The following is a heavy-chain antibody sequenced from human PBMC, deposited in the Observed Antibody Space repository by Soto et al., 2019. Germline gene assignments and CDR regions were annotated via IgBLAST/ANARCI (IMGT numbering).Heavy chain of an antibody. D-gene: IGHD2-8*01. CDR1: GFTFSSYA. CDR2: ISYDGSNK. Sequence: GGSLRLSCAASGFTFSSYAMHWVRQAPGKGLEWVAVISYDGSNKYYADSVKGRFTISRDNSKNTLYLQMNSLRAEDTAVYYCARDGRDIVLMVYALTYYYGMDVWGQGTTVSVSS. V-gene: IGHV3-30-3*01. J-gene: IGHJ6*02. CDR3: ARDGRDIVLMVYALTYYYGMDV.